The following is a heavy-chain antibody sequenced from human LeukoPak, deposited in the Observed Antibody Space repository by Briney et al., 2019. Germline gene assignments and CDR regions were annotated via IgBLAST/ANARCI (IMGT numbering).Heavy chain of an antibody. CDR1: GFTFRSYW. CDR3: ARRWGYYDSSAYYDY. J-gene: IGHJ4*02. V-gene: IGHV3-7*01. D-gene: IGHD3-22*01. Sequence: GGSLRLSCAASGFTFRSYWMSWVRQAPGKGLEWVANINKDGSEKYYVDSVKGRFTISRDKAKNSLYLQMNSPRAEDTAVYYCARRWGYYDSSAYYDYWGQGTLVTVSS. CDR2: INKDGSEK.